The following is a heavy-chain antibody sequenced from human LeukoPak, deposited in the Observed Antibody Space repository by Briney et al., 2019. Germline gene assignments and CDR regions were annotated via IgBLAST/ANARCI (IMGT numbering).Heavy chain of an antibody. D-gene: IGHD2-21*02. CDR1: GGSISSSRYY. V-gene: IGHV4-39*01. Sequence: SETLSLTCTVSGGSISSSRYYWGWIRQPPGKGLEWIGSIYYSGSTYYNPSLKSRVTISVDTSKNQFSLKLSSVTAADTAVYYCARHGLRGDEGNYWGQGTLVTVSS. J-gene: IGHJ4*02. CDR2: IYYSGST. CDR3: ARHGLRGDEGNY.